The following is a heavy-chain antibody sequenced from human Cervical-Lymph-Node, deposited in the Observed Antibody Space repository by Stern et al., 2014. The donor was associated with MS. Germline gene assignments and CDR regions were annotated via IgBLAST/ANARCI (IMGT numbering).Heavy chain of an antibody. V-gene: IGHV3-15*01. CDR2: IKSKTAGETT. CDR3: TGTAKGAGGLDV. J-gene: IGHJ6*02. CDR1: GFTFDNAW. Sequence: VQLVQSGGGLVKPGGSLRLSCAASGFTFDNAWMSWVRQAPGKGLEWVGQIKSKTAGETTDYAAPVKGRFTISRDDSKNTLYLQMNSLKTEDTAVYYCTGTAKGAGGLDVWGQGTTVTVSS.